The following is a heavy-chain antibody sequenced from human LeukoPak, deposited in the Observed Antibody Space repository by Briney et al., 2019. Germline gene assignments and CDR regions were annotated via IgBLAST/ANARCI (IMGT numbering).Heavy chain of an antibody. V-gene: IGHV3-48*03. J-gene: IGHJ4*02. Sequence: GGSLRLSCAASGFTFSIYEMNRVRQAPGKGLEWVSYISSSGSTIYYADSVKGRFTISRDDAKNSLYPQMNSLRAEDTAVYYCARGAPLGAGWQFDYWGQGTLVTASS. CDR2: ISSSGSTI. D-gene: IGHD6-19*01. CDR1: GFTFSIYE. CDR3: ARGAPLGAGWQFDY.